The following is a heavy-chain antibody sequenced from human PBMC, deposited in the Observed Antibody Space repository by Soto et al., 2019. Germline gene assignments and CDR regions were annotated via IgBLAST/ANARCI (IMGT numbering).Heavy chain of an antibody. D-gene: IGHD2-15*01. CDR3: ARDYSTDAFEI. V-gene: IGHV4-31*03. J-gene: IGHJ3*02. CDR2: IYYSGST. CDR1: GGSISSGGYF. Sequence: PSETLSLTCTVSGGSISSGGYFWSWIRQHPGKGLEWIGYIYYSGSTYYNPSLKSRVTISVDTSKNQFSLKLSSVTAADTAVYYCARDYSTDAFEIWGKGTMVTVSS.